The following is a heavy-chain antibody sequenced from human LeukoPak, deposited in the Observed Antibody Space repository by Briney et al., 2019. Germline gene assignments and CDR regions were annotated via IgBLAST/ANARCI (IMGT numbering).Heavy chain of an antibody. D-gene: IGHD6-19*01. CDR1: GFTFSSYA. J-gene: IGHJ3*02. CDR3: ARVRSSGWYSGRDAFDI. Sequence: GRSLRLSCAASGFTFSSYAMHWARQAPGKGLEWVAVISYDGSNKYYADSVKGRFTISRDNSKNTLYLQMNSLRAEDTAVYYCARVRSSGWYSGRDAFDIWGQGTMVTVSS. CDR2: ISYDGSNK. V-gene: IGHV3-30*04.